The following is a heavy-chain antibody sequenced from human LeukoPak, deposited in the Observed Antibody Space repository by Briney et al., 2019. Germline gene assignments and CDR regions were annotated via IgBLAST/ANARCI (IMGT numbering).Heavy chain of an antibody. Sequence: PGGSLRLSCAASGFTFSSYWMSWVRQAPGKGLEWVANIKRDGSEKYYVDSVKGRFTISRDNAKNSLYLQMNSLRAEDTAVYYCARDSSGYSNGVWFDPWGQGTLVTVSS. V-gene: IGHV3-7*01. D-gene: IGHD3-22*01. J-gene: IGHJ5*02. CDR1: GFTFSSYW. CDR3: ARDSSGYSNGVWFDP. CDR2: IKRDGSEK.